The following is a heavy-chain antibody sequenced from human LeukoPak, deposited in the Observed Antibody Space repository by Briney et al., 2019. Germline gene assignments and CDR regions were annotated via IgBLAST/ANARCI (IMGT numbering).Heavy chain of an antibody. D-gene: IGHD3-22*01. CDR3: ASGYDSSGSLDY. Sequence: KPSETLSLTCAVYGGSFSGYYWSWIRQPPGKGLEWIGEINHSGSTNYNPSLKSRVTISVDTSKNQFSLKLSSVTAADTAVYYCASGYDSSGSLDYWGQGTLVTVSS. V-gene: IGHV4-34*01. CDR1: GGSFSGYY. J-gene: IGHJ4*02. CDR2: INHSGST.